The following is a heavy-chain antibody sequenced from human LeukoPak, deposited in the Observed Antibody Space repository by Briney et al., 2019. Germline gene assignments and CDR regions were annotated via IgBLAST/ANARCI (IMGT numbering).Heavy chain of an antibody. Sequence: ASETLSLTCAVYGGSFSGYYWSWIRQPPGKGLEWIGEINHSGSTNYNPSLKSRVTMSVDTSKNQFSLKLSSVTAADTAVYYCARERPSPGVYYYYYYGMDVWGQGTTVTVSS. V-gene: IGHV4-34*01. CDR2: INHSGST. J-gene: IGHJ6*02. D-gene: IGHD3-10*01. CDR1: GGSFSGYY. CDR3: ARERPSPGVYYYYYYGMDV.